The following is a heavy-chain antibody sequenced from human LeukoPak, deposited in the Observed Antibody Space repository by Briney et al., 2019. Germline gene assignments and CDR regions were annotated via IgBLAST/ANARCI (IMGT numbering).Heavy chain of an antibody. CDR3: ARDTYCDFWSSGFDY. Sequence: ASVKVSCTAAGGTFSSYTISWVRQAPGPGLEWVGRIIPILGIANYAQTFQGRVTLTADKSTSTPYIELSSLRSEDTPVYYCARDTYCDFWSSGFDYWGQGTLVTVSS. D-gene: IGHD3-3*01. V-gene: IGHV1-69*04. CDR2: IIPILGIA. CDR1: GGTFSSYT. J-gene: IGHJ4*02.